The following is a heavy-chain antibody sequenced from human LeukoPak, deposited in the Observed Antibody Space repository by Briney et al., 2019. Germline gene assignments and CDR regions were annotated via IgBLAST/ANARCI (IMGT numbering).Heavy chain of an antibody. CDR3: VKNGWLDY. V-gene: IGHV3-21*06. CDR2: ISTSGDST. D-gene: IGHD6-19*01. Sequence: NPGGSLRLSCAASGFTFSSQNMNWARQAPGKGLEWVAYISTSGDSTKYADSVEGRFTISRDHAENSLYLLMNSLRVEDTAVYYCVKNGWLDYWGQGILVTVSS. CDR1: GFTFSSQN. J-gene: IGHJ4*02.